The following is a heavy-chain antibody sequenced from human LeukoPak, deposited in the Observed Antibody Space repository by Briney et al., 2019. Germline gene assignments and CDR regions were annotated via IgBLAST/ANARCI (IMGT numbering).Heavy chain of an antibody. CDR2: IYDSGST. V-gene: IGHV4-39*01. CDR3: AKRGGYGLIDY. J-gene: IGHJ4*01. D-gene: IGHD5-12*01. CDR1: GASISGSGYY. Sequence: SETLSLTCTVSGASISGSGYYWGWIRQPPGKGLEWIGNIYDSGSTYYNASLQSRVTISIDTSKNQFSLRLSSVTAADTAMYYCAKRGGYGLIDYWGQGTLVTGSS.